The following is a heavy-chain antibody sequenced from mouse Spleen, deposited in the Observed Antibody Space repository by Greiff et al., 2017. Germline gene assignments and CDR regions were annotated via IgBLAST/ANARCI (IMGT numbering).Heavy chain of an antibody. V-gene: IGHV1-61*01. D-gene: IGHD2-10*02. CDR2: IYPSDSET. CDR3: ARSGYGKLFDY. J-gene: IGHJ2*01. Sequence: QVQLQQSGAELVRPGSSVKLSCKASGYTFTSYWMDWVKQRPGQGLEWIGNIYPSDSETHYNQKFKDKATLTVDKSSSTAYMQLSSLTSEDSAVYYCARSGYGKLFDYWGQGTTLTVSS. CDR1: GYTFTSYW.